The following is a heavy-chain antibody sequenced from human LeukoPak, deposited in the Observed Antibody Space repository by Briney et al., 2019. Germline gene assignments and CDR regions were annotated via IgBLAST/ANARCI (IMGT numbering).Heavy chain of an antibody. CDR2: INPNSGGT. CDR1: GYTFTGYY. V-gene: IGHV1-2*06. CDR3: ARVYYDSGGSLFDP. D-gene: IGHD3-22*01. J-gene: IGHJ5*02. Sequence: ASVKVPCEASGYTFTGYYMHWVRQAPGQGLEWMGRINPNSGGTNYAQKFQGRVTMTRDTSISTAYMELSRLRSDDTAVYYCARVYYDSGGSLFDPWGQGTLVTVSS.